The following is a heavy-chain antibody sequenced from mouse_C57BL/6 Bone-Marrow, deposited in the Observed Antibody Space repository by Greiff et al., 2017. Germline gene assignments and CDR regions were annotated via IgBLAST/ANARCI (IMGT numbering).Heavy chain of an antibody. D-gene: IGHD1-1*01. J-gene: IGHJ2*01. CDR1: GFTFSNYW. V-gene: IGHV6-3*01. CDR2: IRLKSDNYAT. CDR3: TRDYYGSSFHY. Sequence: EVKLEESGGGLVQPGGSMKLSCVASGFTFSNYWMNWVRQSPEKGLEWVAQIRLKSDNYATHYAESVKGRFTISRDDSKSSVYLQMNNLRAEDTGIYYCTRDYYGSSFHYWGQGTTLTVSS.